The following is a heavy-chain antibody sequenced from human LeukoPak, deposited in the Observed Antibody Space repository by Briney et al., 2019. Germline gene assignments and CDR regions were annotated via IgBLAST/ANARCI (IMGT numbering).Heavy chain of an antibody. J-gene: IGHJ5*02. V-gene: IGHV3-33*06. D-gene: IGHD6-13*01. CDR1: GFTFSSYG. CDR3: AKVRYIAAAGTDWFDP. Sequence: PGGSLRLSCAASGFTFSSYGMHWVRQAPGKGLEWVAVIWYDGSNKYYADSVKGRFTISRDNSKNTLYLQMNSLRAEDTAVYYCAKVRYIAAAGTDWFDPWGQGTLVTVSS. CDR2: IWYDGSNK.